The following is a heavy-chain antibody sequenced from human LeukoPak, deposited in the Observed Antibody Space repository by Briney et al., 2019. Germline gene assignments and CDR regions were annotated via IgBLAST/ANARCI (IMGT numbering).Heavy chain of an antibody. D-gene: IGHD5-24*01. V-gene: IGHV3-7*01. Sequence: GGSLRLSCAASGFTFNHYWMSWVRQAPGKGLEWMANIKYDGSEKYYVDSVKGRFTISRDNAKNSLYLQMNSLRAEDTAVYYCARGGFRYTDYWGQGTLVTVSS. CDR2: IKYDGSEK. J-gene: IGHJ4*02. CDR3: ARGGFRYTDY. CDR1: GFTFNHYW.